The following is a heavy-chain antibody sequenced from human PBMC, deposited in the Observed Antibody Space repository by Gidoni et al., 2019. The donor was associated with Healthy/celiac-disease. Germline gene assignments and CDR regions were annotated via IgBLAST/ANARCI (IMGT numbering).Heavy chain of an antibody. Sequence: EVQLLESGGGLVQPGGSLRLSCAASGFSFSSYAMSWVRQAPGPGLEWVSAISGSGGSTSYADSVKDRFTISRDNSKNTLYLQMNSLRAEDTAVYYCAKDSPLGYCSGGSCPRTDYWGQGTLVTVSS. V-gene: IGHV3-23*01. CDR1: GFSFSSYA. CDR2: ISGSGGST. CDR3: AKDSPLGYCSGGSCPRTDY. J-gene: IGHJ4*02. D-gene: IGHD2-15*01.